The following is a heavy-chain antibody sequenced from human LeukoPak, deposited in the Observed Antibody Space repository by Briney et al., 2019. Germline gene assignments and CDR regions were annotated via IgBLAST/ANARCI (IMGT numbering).Heavy chain of an antibody. CDR2: ISSSSSTI. D-gene: IGHD2-15*01. V-gene: IGHV3-48*04. CDR3: ARGGLDVVVVAATHFDY. J-gene: IGHJ4*02. Sequence: GGSLRLSCAASGFTFSSYWMSWVRQAPGKGLEWVSYISSSSSTIYYADSVKGRFTISRDNAKNSLYLQMNSLRAEDTAVYYCARGGLDVVVVAATHFDYWGQGTLVTVSS. CDR1: GFTFSSYW.